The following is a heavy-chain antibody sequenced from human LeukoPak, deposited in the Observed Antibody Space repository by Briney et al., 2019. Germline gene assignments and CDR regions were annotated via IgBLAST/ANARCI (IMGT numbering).Heavy chain of an antibody. D-gene: IGHD3-10*01. CDR2: ITSSRNYI. CDR1: GFTFSSYN. V-gene: IGHV3-21*03. CDR3: ARDCWDYGSGSYCGIDY. Sequence: PGGSLRLSCAASGFTFSSYNMNWVRQAPGKRLEWVSSITSSRNYIYYADSVKGRFTISRDKAKISLYLQMNSLRADDKTVYYCARDCWDYGSGSYCGIDYWGQGTLVTVSS. J-gene: IGHJ4*02.